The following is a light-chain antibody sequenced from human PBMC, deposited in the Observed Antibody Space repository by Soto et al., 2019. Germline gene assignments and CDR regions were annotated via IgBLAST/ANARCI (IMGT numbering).Light chain of an antibody. J-gene: IGKJ1*01. V-gene: IGKV1-6*01. Sequence: AIQMTQSPSSLSASVGDRVTITCRASQGIGNDLGWYQQKPGKAPKPLIYDASSLQIGVPSRFSGSGSGTDFTLTVSNLQPEDFATYYCLQDNNYPLTFGQGTNVEIK. CDR1: QGIGND. CDR3: LQDNNYPLT. CDR2: DAS.